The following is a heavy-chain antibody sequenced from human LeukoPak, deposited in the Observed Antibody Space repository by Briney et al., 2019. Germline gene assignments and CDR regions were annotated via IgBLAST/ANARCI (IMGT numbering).Heavy chain of an antibody. CDR1: GYTFTGYY. D-gene: IGHD6-19*01. CDR3: ARSQWLIDASIDY. V-gene: IGHV1-2*02. J-gene: IGHJ4*02. Sequence: SVNVSCKASGYTFTGYYMHWVRQAPGPGLEWMGWINPTSGGTKYAQKFQGRVTMTRDTSISTAYMELSRLRSDDTAVYYCARSQWLIDASIDYWGQGTLVTVSS. CDR2: INPTSGGT.